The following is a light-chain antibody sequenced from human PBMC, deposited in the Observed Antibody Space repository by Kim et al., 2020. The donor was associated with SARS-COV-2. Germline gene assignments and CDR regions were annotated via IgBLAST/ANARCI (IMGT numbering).Light chain of an antibody. CDR3: SSYGDSNNWV. CDR2: EVS. Sequence: QSALTQPPSASGSPGQSVTISCTGTSSDVGGYNFVSWYQQHPGKAPKLILYEVSKRPSGVPDRFSGSKSGNTASLTVSGLQAEDEADYYCSSYGDSNNWVFGGGTKLTVL. V-gene: IGLV2-8*01. J-gene: IGLJ3*02. CDR1: SSDVGGYNF.